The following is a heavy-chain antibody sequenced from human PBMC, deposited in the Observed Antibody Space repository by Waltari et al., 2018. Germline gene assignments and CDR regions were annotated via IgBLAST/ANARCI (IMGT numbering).Heavy chain of an antibody. CDR2: ISAGGGST. V-gene: IGHV3-23*01. Sequence: SGFTFSSCSMSWVRQAPGKGLEWVSSISAGGGSTYYADSVKGRFTCSRDNSKNTVSLQMDSLRAEDPAVYYCAKRWSYCDYWGQGTLVTVSS. CDR1: GFTFSSCS. J-gene: IGHJ4*02. CDR3: AKRWSYCDY. D-gene: IGHD2-15*01.